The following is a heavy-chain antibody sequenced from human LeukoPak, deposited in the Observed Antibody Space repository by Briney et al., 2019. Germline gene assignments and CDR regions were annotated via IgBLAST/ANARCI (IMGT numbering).Heavy chain of an antibody. CDR1: GFTFSSYS. CDR2: ISSSSSYI. Sequence: GGSLRLSCAASGFTFSSYSMNWVRQAAGKGLEWVSSISSSSSYIYYADSVKGRLTISRDNAKNSLYLQMNSLRAEDTAVYYCARSVCSSTSCYHHYYFDYWGQGTLVTVSS. V-gene: IGHV3-21*01. CDR3: ARSVCSSTSCYHHYYFDY. D-gene: IGHD2-2*01. J-gene: IGHJ4*02.